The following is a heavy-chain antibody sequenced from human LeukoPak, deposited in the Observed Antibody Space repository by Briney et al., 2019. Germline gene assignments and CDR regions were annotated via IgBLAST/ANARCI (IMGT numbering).Heavy chain of an antibody. CDR2: MNPNSGNT. D-gene: IGHD3-10*01. J-gene: IGHJ4*02. CDR3: AIMVQGVIIPSDY. Sequence: ASVKVSCKASGYTFTSYDINWVRQATGQGLEWMGLMNPNSGNTGYAQKFQGRVTMTRNTSISTVYMELSSLRSEDTAVYYCAIMVQGVIIPSDYWGQGTLVTVSS. V-gene: IGHV1-8*01. CDR1: GYTFTSYD.